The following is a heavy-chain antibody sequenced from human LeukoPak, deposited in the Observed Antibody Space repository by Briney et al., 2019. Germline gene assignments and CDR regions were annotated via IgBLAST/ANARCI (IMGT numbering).Heavy chain of an antibody. D-gene: IGHD3-10*01. CDR3: AKDELWFGELFGYFDY. CDR1: GFTFSGYW. V-gene: IGHV3-30*02. CDR2: IRYDGSNK. J-gene: IGHJ4*02. Sequence: GGSLRLSCAASGFTFSGYWMSWVRQAPGKGLEWVAFIRYDGSNKYYADSVKGRFAISRDNSKNTLYLQMNSLRAEDTAVYYCAKDELWFGELFGYFDYWGQGTLVTVSS.